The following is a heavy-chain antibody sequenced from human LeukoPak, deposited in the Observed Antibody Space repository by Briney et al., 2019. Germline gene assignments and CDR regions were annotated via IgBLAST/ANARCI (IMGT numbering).Heavy chain of an antibody. CDR2: IYYSGNT. D-gene: IGHD3-22*01. Sequence: SETLSLTCTVSGDSIRSTSYYWGWIRQPPGKGLEWIGSIYYSGNTYYNPSLMSRVTISVDTSKNQFSLHLSSVTAADTAVYYCARERDYDSSGYYLIRDDAFDIWGQGTMDTVSS. CDR1: GDSIRSTSYY. CDR3: ARERDYDSSGYYLIRDDAFDI. V-gene: IGHV4-39*07. J-gene: IGHJ3*02.